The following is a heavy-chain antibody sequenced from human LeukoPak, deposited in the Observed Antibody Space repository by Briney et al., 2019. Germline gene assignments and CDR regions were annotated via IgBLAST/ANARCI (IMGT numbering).Heavy chain of an antibody. CDR3: AKDEGHCSGGSCYRQDY. Sequence: GGSLRLSCAASGFTFSTYGMHWVRQAPGKGPEWVAVISYDGSNKYYAESVKGRFTVSRDNSKNTLYLQMNSLRAEDTAVYYCAKDEGHCSGGSCYRQDYWGQGTLVTVSS. CDR1: GFTFSTYG. V-gene: IGHV3-30*18. D-gene: IGHD2-15*01. CDR2: ISYDGSNK. J-gene: IGHJ4*02.